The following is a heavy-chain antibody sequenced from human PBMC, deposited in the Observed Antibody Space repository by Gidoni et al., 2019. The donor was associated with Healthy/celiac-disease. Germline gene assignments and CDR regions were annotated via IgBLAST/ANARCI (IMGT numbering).Heavy chain of an antibody. CDR2: IRSKANSYAT. CDR3: TSDGIVGAT. Sequence: EVQLVESGGGLVQPGGSLKLSCAASGFTFSGSAMNWVRQASGKGLEWVGRIRSKANSYATAYAASVKGRFTISRDDSKNTAYLQMNSLKTEDTAVYYCTSDGIVGATWGQGTLVTVSS. V-gene: IGHV3-73*02. J-gene: IGHJ4*02. CDR1: GFTFSGSA. D-gene: IGHD1-26*01.